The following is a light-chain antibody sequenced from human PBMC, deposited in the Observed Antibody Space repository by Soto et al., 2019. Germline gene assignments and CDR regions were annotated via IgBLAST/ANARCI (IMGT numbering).Light chain of an antibody. CDR3: LLYVRSGISA. J-gene: IGLJ2*01. CDR2: NTN. CDR1: SGSVSTNYY. Sequence: QAVVTQEPSFSVSPGGTVTLTCGLSSGSVSTNYYPSWYQQTPGQAPRTLIYNTNTRSSGVPDRFSGSILGNKAALTITGAQADDEANYYCLLYVRSGISAFGGGTKLTVL. V-gene: IGLV8-61*01.